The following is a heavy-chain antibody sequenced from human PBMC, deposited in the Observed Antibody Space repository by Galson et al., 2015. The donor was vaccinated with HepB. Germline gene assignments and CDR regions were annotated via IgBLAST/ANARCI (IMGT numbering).Heavy chain of an antibody. CDR1: GFTFSSYA. J-gene: IGHJ6*02. CDR2: ISCDGSNK. D-gene: IGHD2-8*01. Sequence: SLRLSCAASGFTFSSYAMHWVRQAPGKGLEWVAVISCDGSNKYYADSVKGRFTISRDNSKNTLYLQMNSLRAEDTAVYYCARDLYDRPPPAYGMDVWGQGTTVTVSS. V-gene: IGHV3-30*04. CDR3: ARDLYDRPPPAYGMDV.